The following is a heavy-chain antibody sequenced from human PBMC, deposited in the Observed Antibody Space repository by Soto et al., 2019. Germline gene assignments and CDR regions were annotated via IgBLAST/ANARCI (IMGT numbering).Heavy chain of an antibody. Sequence: QAGGSLRLSCAASGFTLSNYWMTWVRQAPGKGLEWVANINKDGSQKNYVDSVKGRFTIVRDNGQNSLSLQINSLRVEDTDVYYCVRELGLAYWGQGALVTVSS. CDR2: INKDGSQK. V-gene: IGHV3-7*03. D-gene: IGHD7-27*01. J-gene: IGHJ4*02. CDR3: VRELGLAY. CDR1: GFTLSNYW.